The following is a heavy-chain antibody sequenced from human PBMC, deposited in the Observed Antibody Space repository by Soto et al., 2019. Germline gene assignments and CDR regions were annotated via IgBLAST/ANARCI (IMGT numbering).Heavy chain of an antibody. V-gene: IGHV1-18*04. D-gene: IGHD2-8*01. Sequence: ASVKVSCEASGYTFTSYGISWVLQAPGQGLEWMGWISAYNGNTNYAQKPQGRVTMTTDTSTSTAYMELSSLRSEDTAVYYCARGPKYCPNGVCYSSPVYWGQGTLVTVSS. CDR1: GYTFTSYG. J-gene: IGHJ4*02. CDR2: ISAYNGNT. CDR3: ARGPKYCPNGVCYSSPVY.